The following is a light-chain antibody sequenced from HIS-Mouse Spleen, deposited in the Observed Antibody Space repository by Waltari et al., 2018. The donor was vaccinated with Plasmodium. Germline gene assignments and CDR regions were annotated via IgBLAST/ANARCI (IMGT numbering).Light chain of an antibody. CDR2: DVS. Sequence: QSALTQPRSVSGSPRQSVTISCTGTSSDVGGYNYVSWYQQHPGNAPKLTIYDVSKRPSGVPDRFSGSKSGNTASLTISGLQAEDDADYYCCSYAGSYTYVFGTGTKVTVL. J-gene: IGLJ1*01. V-gene: IGLV2-11*01. CDR3: CSYAGSYTYV. CDR1: SSDVGGYNY.